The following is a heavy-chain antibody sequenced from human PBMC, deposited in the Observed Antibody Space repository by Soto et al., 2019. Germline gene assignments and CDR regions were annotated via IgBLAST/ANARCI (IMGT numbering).Heavy chain of an antibody. Sequence: GGSLRLSCAASGFTVSSNYMSWVRQAPGKGLEWVSVIYSGGSTYYADSVKGRFTISRDNSKNTLYLQMNSLRAEDTAVYYCARSRFPLGYCSSTSCQGWFDPWGQGTLVTVSS. CDR1: GFTVSSNY. CDR2: IYSGGST. J-gene: IGHJ5*02. CDR3: ARSRFPLGYCSSTSCQGWFDP. D-gene: IGHD2-2*01. V-gene: IGHV3-66*01.